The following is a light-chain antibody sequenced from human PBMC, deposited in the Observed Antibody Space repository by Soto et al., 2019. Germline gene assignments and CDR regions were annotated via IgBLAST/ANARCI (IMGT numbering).Light chain of an antibody. CDR2: KTS. CDR1: QSFNTW. J-gene: IGKJ2*01. V-gene: IGKV1-5*03. CDR3: QQYNSYPYT. Sequence: DVQMTQSPSSLSPSVGDRVTITCRASQSFNTWLAWYQQKPGKAPKLLIYKTSILESGVPSRFSGSGSGTEFTLTISSLQPEDSATYYCQQYNSYPYTFGQGTKLEI.